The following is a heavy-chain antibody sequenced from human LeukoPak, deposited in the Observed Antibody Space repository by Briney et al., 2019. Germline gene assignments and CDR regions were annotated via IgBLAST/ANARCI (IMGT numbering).Heavy chain of an antibody. Sequence: SQTLSLTCTVSGGSISSGSYYWSWIRQPAGKGLEWIGRIYTSGSTNYNPSLKSRVTISVGTSKNQFSLKVSSVTAADTAVYYCARVSASGYGDLSFDYWGQGTLATVSS. CDR3: ARVSASGYGDLSFDY. CDR1: GGSISSGSYY. J-gene: IGHJ4*02. V-gene: IGHV4-61*02. D-gene: IGHD4-17*01. CDR2: IYTSGST.